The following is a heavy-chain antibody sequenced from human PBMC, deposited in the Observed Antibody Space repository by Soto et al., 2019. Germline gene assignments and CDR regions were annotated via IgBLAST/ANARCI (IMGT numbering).Heavy chain of an antibody. CDR3: ARQVTTIYYYFDY. CDR2: IYYSGST. Sequence: SETLSLTCTVSGGSISSSSYYWGWIRQPPGKGLEWIGFIYYSGSTSYNPSLKSRVSISVDTSKNQFSLKLSSVTAADTAVYYCARQVTTIYYYFDYWGQGALVTVS. V-gene: IGHV4-61*05. CDR1: GGSISSSSYY. D-gene: IGHD5-12*01. J-gene: IGHJ4*02.